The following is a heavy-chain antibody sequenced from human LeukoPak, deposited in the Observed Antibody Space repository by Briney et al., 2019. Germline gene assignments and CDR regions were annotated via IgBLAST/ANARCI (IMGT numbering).Heavy chain of an antibody. J-gene: IGHJ6*02. CDR1: GFTFSDYY. V-gene: IGHV3-11*01. CDR2: ISSSGSTI. CDR3: ARDEHADKHIVVVTASRYYGMDV. Sequence: KAGGSLRLSCAASGFTFSDYYMSWIRQAPGKGLEWVSYISSSGSTIYYADSVKGRFTISRDNAKNSLYLQMNSLRAEDTAVYYCARDEHADKHIVVVTASRYYGMDVWGQGTTVTVSS. D-gene: IGHD2-21*02.